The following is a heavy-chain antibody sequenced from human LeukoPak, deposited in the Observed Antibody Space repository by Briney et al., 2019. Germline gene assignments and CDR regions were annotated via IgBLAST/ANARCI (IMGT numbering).Heavy chain of an antibody. Sequence: PGGSLRLSCAASGFTFSSYGMSGFRQAPGKGLEWVSAISGSGGSTYYAHSVKGRFTISRDNSKNTLYLQMKSLRAEDTDVYYCEKVSLGGYSYVRDYWGQGTLVTVSS. D-gene: IGHD5-18*01. CDR2: ISGSGGST. CDR3: EKVSLGGYSYVRDY. CDR1: GFTFSSYG. V-gene: IGHV3-23*01. J-gene: IGHJ4*02.